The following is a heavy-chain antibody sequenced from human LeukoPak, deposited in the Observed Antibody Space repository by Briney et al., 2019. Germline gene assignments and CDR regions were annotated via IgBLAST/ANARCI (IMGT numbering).Heavy chain of an antibody. Sequence: GGSLRLSCAASGFTFSSYWMHWVRQAPGKGLVWVSRINSDGSSTSYADSVKGRFTISRDNAKNTLYLRMNSLRAEDTAVYYCARGTGYFTMVRDAWVDYWGQGTLVTVSS. J-gene: IGHJ4*02. CDR2: INSDGSST. CDR1: GFTFSSYW. V-gene: IGHV3-74*01. D-gene: IGHD3-10*01. CDR3: ARGTGYFTMVRDAWVDY.